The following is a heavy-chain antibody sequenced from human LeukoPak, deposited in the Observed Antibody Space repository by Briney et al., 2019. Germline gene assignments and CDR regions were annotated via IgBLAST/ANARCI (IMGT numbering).Heavy chain of an antibody. V-gene: IGHV3-66*01. J-gene: IGHJ3*02. D-gene: IGHD3-16*01. CDR3: ARDLAVGGVRAFDI. Sequence: GGSLRLSCAASGFTVSSNYMSWVGQAPGKGVEGVSVIYSGGSTYYAASVKGRFTISRDNSKNTLYLQMNSLRAEDTAVYYCARDLAVGGVRAFDIWGQGTMVTVSS. CDR1: GFTVSSNY. CDR2: IYSGGST.